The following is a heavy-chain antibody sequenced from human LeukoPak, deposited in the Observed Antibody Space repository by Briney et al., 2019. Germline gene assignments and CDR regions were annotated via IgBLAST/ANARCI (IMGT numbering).Heavy chain of an antibody. CDR3: AKDRAYGSGSPVLVY. CDR2: TSSSDAGT. J-gene: IGHJ4*02. Sequence: GGSLRLSCAASGFTLSTYAMSWVRQTPGKGLGWVAATSSSDAGTYHADSVRGRFTISRDNARNSLYLQMNSLRAEDTALYYCAKDRAYGSGSPVLVYWGQGTLVTVSS. V-gene: IGHV3-23*01. CDR1: GFTLSTYA. D-gene: IGHD3-10*01.